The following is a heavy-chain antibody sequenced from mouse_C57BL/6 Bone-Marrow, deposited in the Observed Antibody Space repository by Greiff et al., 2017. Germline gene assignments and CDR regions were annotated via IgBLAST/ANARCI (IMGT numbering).Heavy chain of an antibody. V-gene: IGHV14-4*01. J-gene: IGHJ3*01. Sequence: VQLQQSGAELVRPGASVKLSCTASGFNIKDDYMHWVKQRPEQGLEWIGWIDPENGDTEYASKFQGKATITADTSSNTAYLQLSSLTSEDTAVYYCTACKGGFAYGGQGTLVTVSA. CDR1: GFNIKDDY. CDR3: TACKGGFAY. CDR2: IDPENGDT.